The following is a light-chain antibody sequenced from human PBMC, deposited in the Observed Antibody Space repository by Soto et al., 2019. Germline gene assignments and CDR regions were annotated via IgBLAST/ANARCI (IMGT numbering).Light chain of an antibody. V-gene: IGKV3-15*01. Sequence: EVVMTQSPATLSVSPGERAILSCRASQSVNDKVAWFQQKPGQAPRLLIIGASTTATGVPARFSGSGSGTEFTLTISSLKSEDFAVYYCQQYNDWPPFTFGPGTKVDIK. CDR1: QSVNDK. J-gene: IGKJ3*01. CDR2: GAS. CDR3: QQYNDWPPFT.